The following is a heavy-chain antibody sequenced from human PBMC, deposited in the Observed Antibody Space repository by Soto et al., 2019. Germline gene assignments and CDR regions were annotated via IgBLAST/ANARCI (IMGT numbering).Heavy chain of an antibody. CDR2: VNPNNGDT. CDR3: AKVSRKGSAIDFDY. V-gene: IGHV1-8*01. D-gene: IGHD3-10*01. CDR1: GYTFSNYD. J-gene: IGHJ4*02. Sequence: QVQLVQSGAELKKPGASVKVSCKASGYTFSNYDMNWVRQATGQGPEWIGWVNPNNGDTGYAQKFQGRVTLTTDIYTTTAYMELTSLRSEDTDIYYCAKVSRKGSAIDFDYWGQGTLITVS.